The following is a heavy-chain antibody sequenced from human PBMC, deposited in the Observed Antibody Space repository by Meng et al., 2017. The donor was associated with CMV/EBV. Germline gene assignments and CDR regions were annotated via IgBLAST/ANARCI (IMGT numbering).Heavy chain of an antibody. CDR3: AGGEIAVAAAIDY. J-gene: IGHJ4*02. Sequence: GESLKISCAASGFTFSSYAMHWVRQAPGKGLEWVAVISYDGSNKYYADSVKGRFTISRDNSKNTLYLQMNSLRAEDTAVYYCAGGEIAVAAAIDYWGQGTLVTVSS. CDR2: ISYDGSNK. V-gene: IGHV3-30*04. CDR1: GFTFSSYA. D-gene: IGHD6-19*01.